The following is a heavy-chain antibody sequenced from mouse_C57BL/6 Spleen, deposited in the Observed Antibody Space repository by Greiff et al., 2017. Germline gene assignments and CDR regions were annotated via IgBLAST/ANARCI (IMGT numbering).Heavy chain of an antibody. Sequence: QVQLQQPGAELVRPGSSVKLSCKASGYTFTSYWMHWVKQRPIQGLEWIGNIDPSDSETHYTQKFKDKATLYVDKSSSTAYMQLSSLTSEDSAVYYCASAAFQGFDYWGQGTTLTVSS. CDR1: GYTFTSYW. J-gene: IGHJ2*01. CDR3: ASAAFQGFDY. V-gene: IGHV1-52*01. CDR2: IDPSDSET.